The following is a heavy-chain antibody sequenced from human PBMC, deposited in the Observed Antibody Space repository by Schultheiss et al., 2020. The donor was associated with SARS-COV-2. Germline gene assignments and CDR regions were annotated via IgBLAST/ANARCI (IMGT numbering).Heavy chain of an antibody. V-gene: IGHV3-23*01. CDR1: GFTFSDYT. J-gene: IGHJ4*02. CDR3: AKDRGGYSYGSPFFFDY. Sequence: GGSLRLSCAASGFTFSDYTLAWVRQAPGKGLEWVSAIDNSGGGTFIADFVKGRFTISRDNSKNTLYLQVNNLRAEDTAVYYCAKDRGGYSYGSPFFFDYWGQGTLVTVSS. CDR2: IDNSGGGT. D-gene: IGHD5-18*01.